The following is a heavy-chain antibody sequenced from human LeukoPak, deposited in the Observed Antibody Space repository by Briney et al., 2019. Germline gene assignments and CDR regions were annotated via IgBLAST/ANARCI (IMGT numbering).Heavy chain of an antibody. CDR3: AKDIGPHLYDPLDY. J-gene: IGHJ4*02. V-gene: IGHV3-30-3*01. D-gene: IGHD3-3*01. Sequence: PGGSLRLSCAASGFTFSSYAMHWVRQAPGKGLEWVAVISYDGSNKYYADSVKGRFTISRDNSKNTLYLQMNSLRAEDMALYYCAKDIGPHLYDPLDYWGQGTLVTVSS. CDR2: ISYDGSNK. CDR1: GFTFSSYA.